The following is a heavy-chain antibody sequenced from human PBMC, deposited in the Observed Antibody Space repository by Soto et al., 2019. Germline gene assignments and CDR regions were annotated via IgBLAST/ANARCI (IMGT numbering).Heavy chain of an antibody. D-gene: IGHD3-22*01. CDR3: VIPNYYDTSGYYGPQEMWGY. V-gene: IGHV3-64D*06. CDR2: IRSNGGST. J-gene: IGHJ4*02. CDR1: GFTFSTYT. Sequence: GGSLRLACSTSGFTFSTYTMHWVRQAPGKGLEYVSAIRSNGGSTYYADSVKGRFTISRDNSKNTLYLQMSSLRPEDTAVYYCVIPNYYDTSGYYGPQEMWGYWGQGTLVTVSS.